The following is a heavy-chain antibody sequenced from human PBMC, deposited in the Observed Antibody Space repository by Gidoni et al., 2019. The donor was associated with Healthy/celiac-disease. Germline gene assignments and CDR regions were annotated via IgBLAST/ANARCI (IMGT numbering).Heavy chain of an antibody. CDR3: ARDGITIFGVVIPYDY. D-gene: IGHD3-3*01. Sequence: EVQLVESGGGRVKPGGSLRLSCAASGFIFSSYSMNWVRQAQGQGLEWVSSISSSISYIYYADSVKGRFTISRDNAKNSMYLQMNSLRAEDTAVYYCARDGITIFGVVIPYDYWGQGTLVTVSS. CDR1: GFIFSSYS. V-gene: IGHV3-21*01. J-gene: IGHJ4*02. CDR2: ISSSISYI.